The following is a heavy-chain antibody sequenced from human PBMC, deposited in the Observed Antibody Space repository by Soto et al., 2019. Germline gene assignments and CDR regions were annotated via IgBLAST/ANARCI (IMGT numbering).Heavy chain of an antibody. CDR1: GFTFRNYA. CDR3: ATQDFRGTTGTT. Sequence: EVQLLESGGGLVQPGGSLRLSCAASGFTFRNYAMGWVRQAPGKGLEWVSLISAINTGTYYADSAKGRFTISRDNSKNSLQLQMNSLRDDATAAYYCATQDFRGTTGTTWGQGTLVTVSS. V-gene: IGHV3-23*01. CDR2: ISAINTGT. D-gene: IGHD1-1*01. J-gene: IGHJ4*02.